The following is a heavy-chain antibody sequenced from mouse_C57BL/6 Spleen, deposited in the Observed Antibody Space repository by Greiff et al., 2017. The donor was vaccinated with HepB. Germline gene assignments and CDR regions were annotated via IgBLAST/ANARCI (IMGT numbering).Heavy chain of an antibody. D-gene: IGHD3-2*02. CDR1: GYSITSGYY. CDR2: ISYDGSN. CDR3: ARGQLRPFDY. V-gene: IGHV3-6*01. Sequence: EVQLKESGPGLVKPSQSLSLTCSVTGYSITSGYYWNWIRQFPGNKLEWMGYISYDGSNNYNPSLKNRISITRDTSKNQFFLKLNSVTTEDTATYYCARGQLRPFDYWGQGTTLTVSS. J-gene: IGHJ2*01.